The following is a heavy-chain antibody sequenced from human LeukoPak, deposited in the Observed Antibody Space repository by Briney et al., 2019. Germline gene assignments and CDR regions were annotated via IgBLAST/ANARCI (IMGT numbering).Heavy chain of an antibody. CDR2: IHPGDSNT. CDR3: ARHRRDDGSGPRSLDY. D-gene: IGHD6-19*01. CDR1: GYSFPNYW. Sequence: KPGESLKISCKGSGYSFPNYWIGWVRQMLGKGLEWMGIIHPGDSNTRYSPSFQGQVTISVDKSISTTYLQWSSLKASETAMYYCARHRRDDGSGPRSLDYWGQGTLVTVSS. V-gene: IGHV5-51*01. J-gene: IGHJ4*02.